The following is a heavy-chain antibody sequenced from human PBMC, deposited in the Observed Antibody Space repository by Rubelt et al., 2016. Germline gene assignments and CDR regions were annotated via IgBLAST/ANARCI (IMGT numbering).Heavy chain of an antibody. J-gene: IGHJ4*02. CDR1: GYSFTNYW. D-gene: IGHD3-22*01. Sequence: EVQLVQSGAEVKKSGESLKISCKGSGYSFTNYWIAWVRQMPGKGLEWMGIIYPGDSDTRYSPSFQGQVTISADRSISTAFLQWSSRKASDTAMYYCARPYFYDSRGFHVDYWGQGSLVTVSA. V-gene: IGHV5-51*01. CDR3: ARPYFYDSRGFHVDY. CDR2: IYPGDSDT.